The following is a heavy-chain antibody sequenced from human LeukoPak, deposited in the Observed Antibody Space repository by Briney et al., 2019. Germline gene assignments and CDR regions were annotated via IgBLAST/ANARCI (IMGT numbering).Heavy chain of an antibody. CDR3: AKDLHYYGSGSYF. D-gene: IGHD3-10*01. V-gene: IGHV3-9*01. CDR2: ISWNSGSI. CDR1: GFTFDDYA. J-gene: IGHJ4*02. Sequence: GGSLRLSSAASGFTFDDYAMHWVRQAPGKGLEWVSGISWNSGSIGYADSVKGRFTISRDNAKNSLYLQMNSLRAEDTALYYCAKDLHYYGSGSYFGGQGTLVTVSS.